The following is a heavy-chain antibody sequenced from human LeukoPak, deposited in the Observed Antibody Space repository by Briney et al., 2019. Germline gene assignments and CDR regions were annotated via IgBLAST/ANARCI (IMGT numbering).Heavy chain of an antibody. D-gene: IGHD2-2*01. V-gene: IGHV1-2*02. CDR2: INPNSGGT. Sequence: ASVKVSCKASGYTFTGYYMHWVRQAPGQGLEWMGWINPNSGGTNYAQKFQGRVTMTRDTSISTAYMELSRLRSDDTAVYYRARDPYSSTFYYYYYMDVWGKGTTVTVSS. CDR3: ARDPYSSTFYYYYYMDV. CDR1: GYTFTGYY. J-gene: IGHJ6*03.